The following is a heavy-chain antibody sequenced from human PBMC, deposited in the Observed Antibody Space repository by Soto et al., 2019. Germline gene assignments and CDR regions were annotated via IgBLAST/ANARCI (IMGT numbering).Heavy chain of an antibody. Sequence: PSETLSLTCAVFGGSVNSGNYYWSWIRQPPGKGLEWLGEMSHSGGTHFNPSLKSRVTISVDTSKNQFSLKMSSVTAADTALYYCARVERGTATTVVDAFDIWGPGTMVTVSS. J-gene: IGHJ3*02. D-gene: IGHD1-1*01. CDR3: ARVERGTATTVVDAFDI. CDR1: GGSVNSGNYY. V-gene: IGHV4-61*01. CDR2: MSHSGGT.